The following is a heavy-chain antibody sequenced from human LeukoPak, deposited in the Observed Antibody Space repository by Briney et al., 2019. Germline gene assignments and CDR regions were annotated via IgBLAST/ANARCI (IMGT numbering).Heavy chain of an antibody. CDR2: IGIAGDT. CDR3: VRGLPGGFDI. J-gene: IGHJ3*02. CDR1: GFTFSSYD. V-gene: IGHV3-13*01. D-gene: IGHD2-8*02. Sequence: GGSLRLSCAASGFTFSSYDMHWVRRPTGKGLEWVSRIGIAGDTNYAGSVKGRFTISRENAKKSFYLQMNSLRAGDTAVYYCVRGLPGGFDIWGQGTVVTVSS.